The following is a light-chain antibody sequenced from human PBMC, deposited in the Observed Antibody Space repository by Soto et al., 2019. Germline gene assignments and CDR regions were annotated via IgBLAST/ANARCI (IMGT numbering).Light chain of an antibody. Sequence: QSVLTQPASVSGSPGQSLTISCTGTSSDVGGYDSVSWYQHHPGKAPRLMIYDVSNRPSGISNRFSASKSGNTASLTISGLQAEDEANYYCSSYTSSSSVVFGGGTQLTVL. CDR2: DVS. V-gene: IGLV2-14*03. CDR1: SSDVGGYDS. J-gene: IGLJ2*01. CDR3: SSYTSSSSVV.